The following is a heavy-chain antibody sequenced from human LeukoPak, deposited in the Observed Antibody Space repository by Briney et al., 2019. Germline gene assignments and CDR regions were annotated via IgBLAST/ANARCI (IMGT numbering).Heavy chain of an antibody. CDR3: ARDGPASITGLRKGVWYFDL. J-gene: IGHJ2*01. Sequence: SETLSLTCTVSGGSISSGGYYWSWIRQPPGKGLEWIGYIYHSGSTYYNPSLKSRVTISVDRSKNQFSLKLSSVTAADTAVYYCARDGPASITGLRKGVWYFDLWGRGTLVTVSS. CDR1: GGSISSGGYY. CDR2: IYHSGST. D-gene: IGHD1-20*01. V-gene: IGHV4-30-2*01.